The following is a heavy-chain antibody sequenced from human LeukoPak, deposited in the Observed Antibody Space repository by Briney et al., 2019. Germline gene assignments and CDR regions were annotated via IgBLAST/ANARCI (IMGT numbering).Heavy chain of an antibody. V-gene: IGHV4-39*01. Sequence: SETLSLTCTVSGGSISSSSYYWGWIRQPPGKGLEWIGSIYYSGSTYYNPSLKSRVTISVDTSKNQFSLKLSSVTAADTAVYYCARHRGRSRRDGYNFPRNVARVPAFDIWGQGTMVTVSS. CDR1: GGSISSSSYY. J-gene: IGHJ3*02. CDR3: ARHRGRSRRDGYNFPRNVARVPAFDI. D-gene: IGHD5-24*01. CDR2: IYYSGST.